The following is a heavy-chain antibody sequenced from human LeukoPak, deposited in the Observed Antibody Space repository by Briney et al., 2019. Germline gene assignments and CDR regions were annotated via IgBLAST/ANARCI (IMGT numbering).Heavy chain of an antibody. V-gene: IGHV3-49*04. D-gene: IGHD3-10*01. CDR1: GFTFGDYA. CDR2: IRSKAYGGTT. CDR3: TRSRLWFGELSVYYFDY. Sequence: GGSLRLSCTASGFTFGDYAMGWVRQAPGKGLEWVGFIRSKAYGGTTEYAASVKGRFTISRDDSKSIAYLQMNSLKTEDTAVYYCTRSRLWFGELSVYYFDYWGQGTLVTVSS. J-gene: IGHJ4*02.